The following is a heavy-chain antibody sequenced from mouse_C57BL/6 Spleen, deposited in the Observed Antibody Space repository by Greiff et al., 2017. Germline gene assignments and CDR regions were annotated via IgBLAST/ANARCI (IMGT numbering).Heavy chain of an antibody. CDR3: ARSLDGFAY. V-gene: IGHV5-6*01. J-gene: IGHJ3*01. D-gene: IGHD2-3*01. CDR2: ISSGGSYT. Sequence: EVQLVESGGDLVKPGGSLKLSCAASGFTFSSYGMSWVRQTPDKRLEWVATISSGGSYTYYPDSVKGRFTISRDNAKNTLYLQMSSLKSEDTAMYYCARSLDGFAYWGQGTLVTVSA. CDR1: GFTFSSYG.